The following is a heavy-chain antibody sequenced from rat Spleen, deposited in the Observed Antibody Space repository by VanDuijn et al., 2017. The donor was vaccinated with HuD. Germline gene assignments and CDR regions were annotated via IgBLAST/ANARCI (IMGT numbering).Heavy chain of an antibody. Sequence: EVQLVESGGGLVQPGRSLKLSCAASGFTFSDFDMAWVRQAPTKGLEWVASITTGGDDTYYGDSVKGRFTISRDNAKSTLYLQMDSLRSEDTATYYCARLGNSGYGNWFAYWGQGTLVTVSS. V-gene: IGHV5S23*01. CDR1: GFTFSDFD. J-gene: IGHJ3*01. CDR2: ITTGGDDT. CDR3: ARLGNSGYGNWFAY. D-gene: IGHD4-3*01.